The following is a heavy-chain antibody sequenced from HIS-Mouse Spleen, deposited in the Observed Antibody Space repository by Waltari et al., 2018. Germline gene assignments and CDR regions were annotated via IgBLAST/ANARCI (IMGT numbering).Heavy chain of an antibody. D-gene: IGHD4-17*01. J-gene: IGHJ4*02. Sequence: QLQLQESGPGLVKPSETLSLTCTVSGRSISSSSYYWGWIRPPPGKGLEWIGSIYYSGSTYYNPSLKSRVTISVDTSKNQFSLKLSSVTAADTAVYYCAYGDYFDYWGQGTLVTVSS. CDR3: AYGDYFDY. V-gene: IGHV4-39*01. CDR2: IYYSGST. CDR1: GRSISSSSYY.